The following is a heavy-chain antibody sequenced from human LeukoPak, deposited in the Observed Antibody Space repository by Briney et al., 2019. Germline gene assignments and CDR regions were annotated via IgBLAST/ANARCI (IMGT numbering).Heavy chain of an antibody. CDR3: ATLRRDGYNYGSGTFDY. Sequence: SGTLSLTCAVSGGSISSSNWWSWVRQLPGKGLEWIGEIYHSGSTNYNPSLKSRVTISVDKSKNQFSLKLSSVTAADTAVYYCATLRRDGYNYGSGTFDYWGQGTLVTVSS. D-gene: IGHD5-24*01. CDR2: IYHSGST. V-gene: IGHV4-4*02. J-gene: IGHJ4*02. CDR1: GGSISSSNW.